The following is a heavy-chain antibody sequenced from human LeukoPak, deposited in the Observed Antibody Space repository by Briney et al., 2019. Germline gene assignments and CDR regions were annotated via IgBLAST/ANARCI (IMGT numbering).Heavy chain of an antibody. CDR1: GFTFSDNS. CDR2: ASSDSRYV. V-gene: IGHV3-21*01. CDR3: TRRDCESTSCYGDDY. D-gene: IGHD2-2*01. J-gene: IGHJ4*02. Sequence: GGSLTLSCTAYGFTFSDNSMTWVRQAPGKGREWVSSASSDSRYVIYADSLTDRLTICTANTTNSLCLQMLSLTAADASVYFITRRDCESTSCYGDDYWGQGTLVTVS.